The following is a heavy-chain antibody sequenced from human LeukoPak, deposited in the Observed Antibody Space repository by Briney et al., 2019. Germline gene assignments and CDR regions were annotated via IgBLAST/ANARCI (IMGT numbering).Heavy chain of an antibody. V-gene: IGHV6-1*01. Sequence: SQTLSLTCAISGDSVSSNSAAWNWIRQSPSRGLEWLGRTYYRSKWYNDYAVSVKSRITINPDTSRNQSSLQLNSVTPEGTAVYYCARADYGSGSYHEYFQHWGQGTLVTVSS. J-gene: IGHJ1*01. D-gene: IGHD3-10*01. CDR1: GDSVSSNSAA. CDR2: TYYRSKWYN. CDR3: ARADYGSGSYHEYFQH.